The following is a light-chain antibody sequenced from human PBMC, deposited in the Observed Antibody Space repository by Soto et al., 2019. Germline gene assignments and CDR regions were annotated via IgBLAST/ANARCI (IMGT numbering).Light chain of an antibody. CDR1: QSVSRY. V-gene: IGKV1-39*01. CDR2: DAS. CDR3: QQSASTPIT. Sequence: IQMPQSPSSLSASVGDRVTITCRASQSVSRYLNWYQQKPGKAPKLLVYDASTLQSGVPSTFSGSGSGTDFTLTISSLQPEDFATYYCQQSASTPITFGQGTRLEIK. J-gene: IGKJ5*01.